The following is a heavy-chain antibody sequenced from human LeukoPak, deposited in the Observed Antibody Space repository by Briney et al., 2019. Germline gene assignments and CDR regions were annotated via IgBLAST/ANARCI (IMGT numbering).Heavy chain of an antibody. CDR3: ARVSCSTTSCKYPFDY. D-gene: IGHD2-2*01. Sequence: GGSLRLSCAASGFAFSLYNMNWVRQAPGKGLEWVSCIDGSNYIYYADSVKGRFTVSRDNARNTLYLQMNSLRAEDTAVYYCARVSCSTTSCKYPFDYWGQGTLVTVSS. CDR2: IDGSNYI. J-gene: IGHJ4*02. V-gene: IGHV3-21*06. CDR1: GFAFSLYN.